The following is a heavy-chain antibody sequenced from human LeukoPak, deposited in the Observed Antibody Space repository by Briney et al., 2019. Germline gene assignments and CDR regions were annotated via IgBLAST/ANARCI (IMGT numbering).Heavy chain of an antibody. J-gene: IGHJ4*02. CDR2: IKQDGSEK. V-gene: IGHV3-7*03. D-gene: IGHD1-26*01. CDR1: GFTFSSYW. Sequence: GGSLRLSCAASGFTFSSYWMSWVRQAPGKGLEWVANIKQDGSEKYYVDSVKGRFTISRDNAKNSLYLQMDSLRAKDTAVYYCAKENPVGGTNYFDYWGQGTLVTVPS. CDR3: AKENPVGGTNYFDY.